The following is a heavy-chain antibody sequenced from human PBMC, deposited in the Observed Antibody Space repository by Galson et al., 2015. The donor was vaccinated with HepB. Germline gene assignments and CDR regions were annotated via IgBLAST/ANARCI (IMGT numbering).Heavy chain of an antibody. Sequence: SLRLSCAASGFTFSSYGMHWVRQAPGKGLEWVAVISYDGSNKYYADSVKGRFTISRDNSKNKLYLQMNSLRAEDTAVDYCAKDLTGPQWELNLDYWGQGTLVTVSS. J-gene: IGHJ4*02. V-gene: IGHV3-30*18. CDR3: AKDLTGPQWELNLDY. CDR2: ISYDGSNK. D-gene: IGHD1-26*01. CDR1: GFTFSSYG.